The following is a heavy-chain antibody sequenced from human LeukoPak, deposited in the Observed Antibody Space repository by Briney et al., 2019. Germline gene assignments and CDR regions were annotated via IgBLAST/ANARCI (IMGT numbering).Heavy chain of an antibody. Sequence: GGSLRLSCAASGFTFSSYAMHWVRQAPGKGLEWVAVISYDGGNKYYADSVKGRFTISRDNSKNTLYLQMNSLRAEDTAVYYCARDLYYDSSGYYYGGYYYYGMDVWGQGTRSPSP. CDR3: ARDLYYDSSGYYYGGYYYYGMDV. J-gene: IGHJ6*02. D-gene: IGHD3-22*01. V-gene: IGHV3-30-3*01. CDR2: ISYDGGNK. CDR1: GFTFSSYA.